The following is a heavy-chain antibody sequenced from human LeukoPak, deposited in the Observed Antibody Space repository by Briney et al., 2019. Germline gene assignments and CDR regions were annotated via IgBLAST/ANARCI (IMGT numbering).Heavy chain of an antibody. J-gene: IGHJ6*03. CDR2: IIPILGIA. CDR3: ARDAGREDTIFGVVIPPYYYYYMDV. CDR1: GGSFSNYA. D-gene: IGHD3-3*01. Sequence: WASVKVSCKASGGSFSNYAINWVRQAPGQGLEWMGRIIPILGIANYAQKFHGRVTIAADKFTSTAYMELSSLRSEDTAVYFCARDAGREDTIFGVVIPPYYYYYMDVWGKGTTVTVSS. V-gene: IGHV1-69*04.